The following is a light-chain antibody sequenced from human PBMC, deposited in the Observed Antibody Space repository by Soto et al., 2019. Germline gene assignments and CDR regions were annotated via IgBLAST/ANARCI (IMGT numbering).Light chain of an antibody. J-gene: IGKJ1*01. Sequence: EIVLTQSAGTLSFSPGERATLSCRASQTVSGRYLAWFQQKPGQTPRLLIYDASTRAAGVPDRFSGSGSGTDFSLTINRLEPEDFAVYYCQHYGSSPWTFGQGTKVEIK. CDR3: QHYGSSPWT. CDR1: QTVSGRY. V-gene: IGKV3-20*01. CDR2: DAS.